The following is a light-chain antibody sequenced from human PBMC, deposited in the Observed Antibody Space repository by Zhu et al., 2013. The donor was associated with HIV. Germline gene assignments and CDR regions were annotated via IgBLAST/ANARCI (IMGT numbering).Light chain of an antibody. Sequence: EIVLTQSPGTLSLSPGEGATLSCRASQSVSSDYLAWYQHKPGRAPKLLIFDASTRATGIPDRFSGRGSGTDFTLTISRLEPEDAATYYCQQLNSYPIFAFGPGTKVN. J-gene: IGKJ3*01. CDR3: QQLNSYPIFA. CDR2: DAS. V-gene: IGKV3D-20*02. CDR1: QSVSSDY.